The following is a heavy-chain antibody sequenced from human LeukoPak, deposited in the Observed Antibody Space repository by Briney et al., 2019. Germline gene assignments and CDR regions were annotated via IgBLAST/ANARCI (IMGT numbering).Heavy chain of an antibody. J-gene: IGHJ3*02. CDR1: GFTFSSYW. CDR3: ARDQSAGASDI. Sequence: GGSLRLSCAASGFTFSSYWMTWVRQAPGKGLEWVANIKVDGSESYYADSVMGRFMISRDSAKNSLYLQMNSLRVDDTAVYYCARDQSAGASDIWGQGTMVTVS. CDR2: IKVDGSES. V-gene: IGHV3-7*01.